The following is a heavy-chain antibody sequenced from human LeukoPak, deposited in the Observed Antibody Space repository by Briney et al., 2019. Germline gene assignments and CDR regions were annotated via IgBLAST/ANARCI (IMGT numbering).Heavy chain of an antibody. CDR1: GGSISSYY. V-gene: IGHV4-59*08. CDR2: IYYSGST. Sequence: SETLSLTCTVSGGSISSYYWSWIRQPPGKGLEWIGYIYYSGSTNYNPSLKSRVTISVDTSKNQFSLKLSSVTAADTAVYYCARHRRNPRLFYCYMDVWGKGTTVTISS. CDR3: ARHRRNPRLFYCYMDV. J-gene: IGHJ6*03. D-gene: IGHD1-14*01.